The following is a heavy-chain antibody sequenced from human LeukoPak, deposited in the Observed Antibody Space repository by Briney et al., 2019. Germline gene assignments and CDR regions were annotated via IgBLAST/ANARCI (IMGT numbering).Heavy chain of an antibody. CDR3: ARVSPRITMVRGVIGAFDI. J-gene: IGHJ3*02. V-gene: IGHV3-7*01. Sequence: GRSLRLSCAASGFTFSSYWMSWVRQAPGKGLEWVANVKQDGSEKYYVDSVKGRFTISRDNAKNSLYLQMNSLRAEDTAVYYCARVSPRITMVRGVIGAFDIWGQGTMVTVSS. D-gene: IGHD3-10*01. CDR2: VKQDGSEK. CDR1: GFTFSSYW.